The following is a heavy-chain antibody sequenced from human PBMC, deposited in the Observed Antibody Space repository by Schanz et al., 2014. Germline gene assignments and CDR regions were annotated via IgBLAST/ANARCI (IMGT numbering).Heavy chain of an antibody. D-gene: IGHD1-26*01. Sequence: EVQLLESGGGLVQPGRSLRLSCVVSGVTSDDYGMHWVRQVLGKGLEWVSLIDRDGGHTYYADSVKGRFTISRDNSKNSLYLQMNSLRTEDTALYYCAKDSRGSSFDMDVWGQGTTVTVSS. CDR3: AKDSRGSSFDMDV. CDR2: IDRDGGHT. J-gene: IGHJ6*02. CDR1: GVTSDDYG. V-gene: IGHV3-43*02.